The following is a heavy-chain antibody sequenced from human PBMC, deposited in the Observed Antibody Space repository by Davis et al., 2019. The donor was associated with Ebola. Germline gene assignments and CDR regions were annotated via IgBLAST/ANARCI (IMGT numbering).Heavy chain of an antibody. J-gene: IGHJ4*02. V-gene: IGHV1-69*06. CDR1: AGTFSSYA. CDR2: IIPIFGTA. Sequence: AASAKVFCKASAGTFSSYAISWVRQAPGQGLEWMGGIIPIFGTANYAQKFQGRVTITADKSTSTAYMELSSLRSEDTAVYYCARDRCSGGSCYLGGTPPDYWGQGTLVTVSS. CDR3: ARDRCSGGSCYLGGTPPDY. D-gene: IGHD2-15*01.